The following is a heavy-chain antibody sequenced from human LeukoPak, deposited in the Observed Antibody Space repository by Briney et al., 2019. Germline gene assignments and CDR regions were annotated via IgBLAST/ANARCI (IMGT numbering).Heavy chain of an antibody. CDR3: ARTYSSSWYPLVY. V-gene: IGHV4-59*01. CDR1: GGSISSYY. D-gene: IGHD6-13*01. J-gene: IGHJ4*02. Sequence: SETLSLTCTVSGGSISSYYWSWIRQPPGKGLEWIGYIYYSGSTNYNPSLKSRVTISVDTSKNQFSLKLSSVTAADTAVYYCARTYSSSWYPLVYWGQGTLVTVSS. CDR2: IYYSGST.